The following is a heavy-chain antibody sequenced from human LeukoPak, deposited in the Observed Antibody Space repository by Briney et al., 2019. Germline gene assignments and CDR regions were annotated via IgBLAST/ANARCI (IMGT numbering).Heavy chain of an antibody. CDR2: ISNSGSTI. CDR3: AREHTSGTYYIDY. CDR1: GFTFSDYY. V-gene: IGHV3-11*01. D-gene: IGHD1-26*01. Sequence: PGGSLRLSCAASGFTFSDYYMTWIRQAPGKGLEWVSYISNSGSTIYYADSVKGRFTISRDNGENSLYLQMNSLRAEDTAVYYCAREHTSGTYYIDYWGQGTLVTVSS. J-gene: IGHJ4*02.